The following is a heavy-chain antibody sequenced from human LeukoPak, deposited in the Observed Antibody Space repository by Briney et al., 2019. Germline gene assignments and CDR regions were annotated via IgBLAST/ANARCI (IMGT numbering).Heavy chain of an antibody. Sequence: ASVKVSCKASGYTFTSYYMHWVRQAPGQGLEWMGIINPSGGSTSYAQKFQGRVTMTRDMSTSTAYMELRSLRSDDTAVYYCARVKHDYSNWGDYYYYYMDVWGKGTTVTVSS. V-gene: IGHV1-46*01. D-gene: IGHD4-11*01. CDR3: ARVKHDYSNWGDYYYYYMDV. CDR1: GYTFTSYY. CDR2: INPSGGST. J-gene: IGHJ6*03.